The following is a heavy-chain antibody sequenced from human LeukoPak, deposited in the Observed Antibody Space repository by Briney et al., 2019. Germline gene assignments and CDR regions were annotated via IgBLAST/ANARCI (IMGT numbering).Heavy chain of an antibody. CDR2: IYNDGST. J-gene: IGHJ4*02. Sequence: GGSLRLSCAASGLTVSSSYMSWVRQAPGKGLEWVSIIYNDGSTYYADSMKGRFTISRDNSKNTLYLQMISLRAEDTAVYYCATYSSNYDILTGYYYWGQGTLVTVSS. CDR1: GLTVSSSY. CDR3: ATYSSNYDILTGYYY. D-gene: IGHD3-9*01. V-gene: IGHV3-53*05.